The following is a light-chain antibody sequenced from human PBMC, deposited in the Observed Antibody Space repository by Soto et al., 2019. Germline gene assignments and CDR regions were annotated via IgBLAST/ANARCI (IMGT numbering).Light chain of an antibody. Sequence: EIVMTQSPATLSMSPGERATLSCRASQSIRSNLAWYQQKPGQAPRLLIYGASTRATGVPARFSGSGSGTEFTLSISSLQSEHFAVYYCQQYNSWPLTFGGGTKVEIK. CDR3: QQYNSWPLT. J-gene: IGKJ4*01. CDR1: QSIRSN. CDR2: GAS. V-gene: IGKV3-15*01.